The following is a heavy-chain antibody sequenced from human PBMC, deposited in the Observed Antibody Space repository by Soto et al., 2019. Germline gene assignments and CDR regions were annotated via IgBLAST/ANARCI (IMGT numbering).Heavy chain of an antibody. Sequence: QVQLQQWGAGLLKPSETLSLTCAVYGESFSGYYWSWIRQPPGKGLEWIGEINHSGSTNYNPSLKSRVTISIDTSKNQFSLKLSSVTAADTAIYYCARGGDWMRNLGQGTLVTVSS. CDR3: ARGGDWMRN. D-gene: IGHD2-21*02. CDR2: INHSGST. J-gene: IGHJ4*02. V-gene: IGHV4-34*01. CDR1: GESFSGYY.